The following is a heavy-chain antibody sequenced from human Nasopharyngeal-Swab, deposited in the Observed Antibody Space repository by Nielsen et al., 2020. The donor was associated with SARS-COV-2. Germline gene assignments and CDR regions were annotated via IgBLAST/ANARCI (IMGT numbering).Heavy chain of an antibody. Sequence: GGFLRLSCVASGFTFQYYYISWVRRAPGKGLEWVASVNEDGTLKDYVDSVRGRFTISRDNTENSVLLQVNSLRAEDTAVYYCVGHLTRLAWGQGTTVTVSS. V-gene: IGHV3-7*05. CDR1: GFTFQYYY. CDR3: VGHLTRLA. D-gene: IGHD4-23*01. CDR2: VNEDGTLK. J-gene: IGHJ6*02.